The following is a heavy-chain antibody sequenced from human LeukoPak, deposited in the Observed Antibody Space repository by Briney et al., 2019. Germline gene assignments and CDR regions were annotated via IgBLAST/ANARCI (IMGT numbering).Heavy chain of an antibody. CDR2: ISGSGGST. D-gene: IGHD6-19*01. J-gene: IGHJ4*02. V-gene: IGHV3-23*01. CDR3: AKDLSGWKGYFDY. CDR1: GFTFDDYA. Sequence: GGSLRLSCAASGFTFDDYAMHWVRQAPGKGLEWVSAISGSGGSTYYADSVKGRFTISRDNSKNTLYLQMNSLRAEDTAVYYCAKDLSGWKGYFDYWGQGTLVTVSS.